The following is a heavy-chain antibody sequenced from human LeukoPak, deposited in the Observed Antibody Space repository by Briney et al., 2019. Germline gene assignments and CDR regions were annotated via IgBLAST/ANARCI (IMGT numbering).Heavy chain of an antibody. CDR2: IKEDGTET. D-gene: IGHD5-24*01. CDR1: GFIFSNYG. J-gene: IGHJ4*02. Sequence: GGSLRLSCAASGFIFSNYGMNWVRQAPGKGLEWVANIKEDGTETYYVDSVKGRFTISRDNAKNSLYLQMNSLRVEDTAVYYCAKEGRSLQTYWGQGTLVTVSS. CDR3: AKEGRSLQTY. V-gene: IGHV3-7*03.